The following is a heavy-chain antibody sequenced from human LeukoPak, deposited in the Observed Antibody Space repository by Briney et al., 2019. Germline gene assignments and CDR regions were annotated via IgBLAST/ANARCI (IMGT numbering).Heavy chain of an antibody. J-gene: IGHJ4*02. Sequence: PGGSLRLSCAASGFTFSDSYMNWIRQAPGKGLEWVSYISSSGSAIYYVDSVKGRFTISRDNAKNSLYLQMNSLRAEDTAVYYCARVGRNYFDYWGQGTLVTVAS. CDR1: GFTFSDSY. CDR3: ARVGRNYFDY. V-gene: IGHV3-11*04. CDR2: ISSSGSAI. D-gene: IGHD3-10*01.